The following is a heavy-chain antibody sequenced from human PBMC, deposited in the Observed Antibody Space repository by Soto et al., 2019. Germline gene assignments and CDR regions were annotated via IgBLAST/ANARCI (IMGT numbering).Heavy chain of an antibody. CDR1: GFTFSSFW. J-gene: IGHJ4*02. Sequence: EVQLVESGGGLVQPGGSLRLSCAASGFTFSSFWMHWVRQAPGKGLVWVSLVSSDGTITTYADSVDGRFTISRDNAKNTVYLQMNSLSAEDTAVYYCARGPLWGSSAYWGQGALVTVSS. V-gene: IGHV3-74*01. D-gene: IGHD6-6*01. CDR3: ARGPLWGSSAY. CDR2: VSSDGTIT.